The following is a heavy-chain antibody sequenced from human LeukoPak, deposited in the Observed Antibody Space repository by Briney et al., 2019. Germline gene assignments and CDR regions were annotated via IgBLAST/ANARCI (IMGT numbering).Heavy chain of an antibody. D-gene: IGHD6-13*01. J-gene: IGHJ6*03. V-gene: IGHV3-11*04. CDR3: ASKAAAGTGYYYYYMDV. Sequence: GGSLRLSCAASGFTFSDYYMSWIRQAPAKGLEWVSYISSSGSTIYYADSVKGRFTISRDNAKNSLYLQMNSLRAEDTAVYYCASKAAAGTGYYYYYMDVWGKGTTVTASS. CDR1: GFTFSDYY. CDR2: ISSSGSTI.